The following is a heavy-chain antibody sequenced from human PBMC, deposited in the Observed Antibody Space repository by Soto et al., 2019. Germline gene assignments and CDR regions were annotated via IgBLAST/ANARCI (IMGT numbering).Heavy chain of an antibody. CDR1: GGSFSGYY. V-gene: IGHV4-34*01. CDR3: ARRKQPDPGNNWFDP. CDR2: INHSGST. Sequence: PSETLSLTCAVYGGSFSGYYWSWIRQPPGKGLEWIGEINHSGSTNYNPSLKSRVTISVDTSKNQFSLKLSSVTAADTAVYYCARRKQPDPGNNWFDPWGQGTQVTVS. J-gene: IGHJ5*02. D-gene: IGHD3-10*01.